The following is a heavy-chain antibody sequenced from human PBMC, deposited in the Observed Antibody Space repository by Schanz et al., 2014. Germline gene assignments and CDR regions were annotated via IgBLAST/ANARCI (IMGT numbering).Heavy chain of an antibody. J-gene: IGHJ4*02. Sequence: VQLLESGGGLVEPGGSLRLSCAASGFMFSSYGMHWVRQAPGKGLEWVGVISYDGSKKSYADSVKGRFTVSRDNSKNTLYLQLNSLRAEDTAVYYCARDFHGYGPHLDYWGQGSLVTVSS. D-gene: IGHD5-12*01. V-gene: IGHV3-30*03. CDR1: GFMFSSYG. CDR3: ARDFHGYGPHLDY. CDR2: ISYDGSKK.